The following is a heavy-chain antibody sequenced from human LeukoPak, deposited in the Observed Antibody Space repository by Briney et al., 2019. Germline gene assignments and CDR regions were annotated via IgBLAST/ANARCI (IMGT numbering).Heavy chain of an antibody. D-gene: IGHD3-22*01. CDR2: ISSSSSTI. V-gene: IGHV3-48*02. CDR1: GFTFSSYS. J-gene: IGHJ4*02. CDR3: ARDTTGYYDSSGFDY. Sequence: GGSLRLSCAASGFTFSSYSMNWVRQAPGKGLEWVSYISSSSSTIYYADSVKGRITISRDNAKNSLYLQMNSLRDEDTAVYYCARDTTGYYDSSGFDYWGQGTLATVSS.